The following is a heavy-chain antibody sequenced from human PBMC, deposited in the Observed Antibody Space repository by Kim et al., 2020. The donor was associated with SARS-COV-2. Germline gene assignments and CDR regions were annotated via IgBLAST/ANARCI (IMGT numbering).Heavy chain of an antibody. CDR2: IYYSGST. CDR1: GGSISSYY. J-gene: IGHJ5*02. CDR3: ARGKSSWAAQRNWFDP. D-gene: IGHD6-13*01. Sequence: SETLSLTCTVSGGSISSYYWSWIRQPPGKGLEWIGYIYYSGSTNYNPSLKSRVTISVDTSKNQFSLKLSSVTAADTAVYYCARGKSSWAAQRNWFDPWGQGTLVTVSS. V-gene: IGHV4-59*01.